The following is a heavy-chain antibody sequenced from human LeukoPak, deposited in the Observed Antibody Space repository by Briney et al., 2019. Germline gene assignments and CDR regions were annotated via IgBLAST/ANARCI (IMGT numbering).Heavy chain of an antibody. CDR1: GGSINISTYY. Sequence: PSETLSLTCTVSGGSINISTYYWSWIRQAPGKGLEWVSAIGTSSANTYYADSVKGRFTISRDNSQNTLYLQINNLRAEDTAVYYCARDPPVLRYFDWLPQRDAFDVWGQGTMVTVSS. J-gene: IGHJ3*01. D-gene: IGHD3-9*01. CDR3: ARDPPVLRYFDWLPQRDAFDV. CDR2: IGTSSANT. V-gene: IGHV3-23*01.